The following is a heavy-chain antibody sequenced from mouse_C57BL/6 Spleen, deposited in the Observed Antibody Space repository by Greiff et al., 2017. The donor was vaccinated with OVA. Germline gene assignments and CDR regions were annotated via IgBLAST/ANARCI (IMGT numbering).Heavy chain of an antibody. J-gene: IGHJ3*01. Sequence: EVQRVESEGGLVQPGSSMKLSCTASGFTFSDYYMAWVRQVPEKGLEWVANINYDGSSTYYLDSLKSRFIISRDNAKNILYLQMSSLKSEDTATYYCARVYYGSSSAWFAYWGQGTLVTVSA. D-gene: IGHD1-1*01. V-gene: IGHV5-16*01. CDR1: GFTFSDYY. CDR3: ARVYYGSSSAWFAY. CDR2: INYDGSST.